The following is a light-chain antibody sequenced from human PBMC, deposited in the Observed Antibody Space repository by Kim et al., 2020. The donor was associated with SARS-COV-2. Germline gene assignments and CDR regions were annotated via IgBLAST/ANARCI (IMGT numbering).Light chain of an antibody. J-gene: IGLJ2*01. CDR1: KLGDKY. V-gene: IGLV3-1*01. CDR2: QDS. Sequence: YELTQPPSVSVSPGQTASITCSGDKLGDKYACWYQQKPGQSPVLVIYQDSKRPSGIPERFSGSNSGNTATLTISGTQAMDEADYYCQAWDSSTVVFGGGTKVNVL. CDR3: QAWDSSTVV.